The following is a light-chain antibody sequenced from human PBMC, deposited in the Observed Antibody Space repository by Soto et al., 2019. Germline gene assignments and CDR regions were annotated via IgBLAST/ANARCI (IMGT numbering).Light chain of an antibody. Sequence: EIVMTQSPATLSVSPGERATLSCRASQSIRSHLAWYQQKPGQAPRLLIYDASTRATGIPARFSGGGSETEFTLTISSLQSEDFAVYYCQKYNNWPFTFGQGTRLEIK. CDR1: QSIRSH. J-gene: IGKJ5*01. CDR2: DAS. CDR3: QKYNNWPFT. V-gene: IGKV3-15*01.